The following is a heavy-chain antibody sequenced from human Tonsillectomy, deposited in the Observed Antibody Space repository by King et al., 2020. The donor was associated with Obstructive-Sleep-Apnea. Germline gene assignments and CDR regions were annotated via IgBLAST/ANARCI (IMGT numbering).Heavy chain of an antibody. CDR2: IRFDGTNK. J-gene: IGHJ4*02. CDR1: GFSFRTYG. Sequence: VQLVESGGGVVQPGRSLRLSCAASGFSFRTYGMHWVRQAQGKGLEWVAFIRFDGTNKYYTDSVKGRFLISRDNSKNTLYLQMNSLRVEDTAVYYCAKGDCTGDRCFHDYWGQGSLVTVSS. CDR3: AKGDCTGDRCFHDY. V-gene: IGHV3-30*02. D-gene: IGHD2-8*02.